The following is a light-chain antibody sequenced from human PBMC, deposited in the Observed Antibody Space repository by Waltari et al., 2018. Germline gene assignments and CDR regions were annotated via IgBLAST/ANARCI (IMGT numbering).Light chain of an antibody. CDR3: QQYDGSVVT. Sequence: EIVLTQSPGTLSVSPGERVTVSCRASQTITGSWLTWYHQKPGQAPRLLIYGASHRAPGIPDRFSGSWSGTDFTLTISRLEPEDSAVYYCQQYDGSVVTFGGGTKVEIK. J-gene: IGKJ4*01. CDR1: QTITGSW. V-gene: IGKV3-20*01. CDR2: GAS.